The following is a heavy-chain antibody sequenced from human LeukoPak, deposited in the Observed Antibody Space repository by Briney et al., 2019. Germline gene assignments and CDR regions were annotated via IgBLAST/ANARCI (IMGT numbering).Heavy chain of an antibody. J-gene: IGHJ4*02. CDR3: ATITLVGGSPRDY. V-gene: IGHV7-4-1*02. CDR2: INTNTGNP. Sequence: ASVKVSCKASGYTFISYAMNWVRQAPAQGLEWMGWINTNTGNPTYAQGFTGRFVFSLDTSVSTADLQISSLKAEDTAVYYCATITLVGGSPRDYWGXGTLVTVSS. CDR1: GYTFISYA. D-gene: IGHD2-15*01.